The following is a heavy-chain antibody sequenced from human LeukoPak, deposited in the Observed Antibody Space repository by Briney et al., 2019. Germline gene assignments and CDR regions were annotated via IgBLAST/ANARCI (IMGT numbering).Heavy chain of an antibody. CDR2: VDVHGQGT. J-gene: IGHJ5*02. Sequence: GGSLRLSCAASGFTFSSYWMHWVRQAPGKGPVWVSRVDVHGQGTAYADSVKGRFTISRDNAKNTLSLQINSLSAEDTAVYYCARSNYDSTTSYYHLDLWGQGTLVTVSS. D-gene: IGHD2/OR15-2a*01. CDR3: ARSNYDSTTSYYHLDL. CDR1: GFTFSSYW. V-gene: IGHV3-74*01.